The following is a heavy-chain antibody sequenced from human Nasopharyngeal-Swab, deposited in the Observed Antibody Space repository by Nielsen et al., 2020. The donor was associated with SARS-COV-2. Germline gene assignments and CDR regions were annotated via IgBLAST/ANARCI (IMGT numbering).Heavy chain of an antibody. CDR1: GFTFSSYG. CDR2: IRYDGSNK. D-gene: IGHD6-13*01. J-gene: IGHJ4*02. Sequence: GGSLRLSCAASGFTFSSYGMHWVRQAPGKGLEWVAFIRYDGSNKYYADSVKGRFTISRDTSKNTLYLQMNSLRAEDTAVYYCAKEWDSSSRYYFDYWGQGTLVTVSS. V-gene: IGHV3-30*02. CDR3: AKEWDSSSRYYFDY.